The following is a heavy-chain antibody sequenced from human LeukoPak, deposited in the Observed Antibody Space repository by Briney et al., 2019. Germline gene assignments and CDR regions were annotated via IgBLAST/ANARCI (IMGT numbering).Heavy chain of an antibody. CDR3: AKDFRIGYSAHFDY. V-gene: IGHV3-23*01. CDR1: GFTFRSHA. D-gene: IGHD2-21*01. J-gene: IGHJ4*02. Sequence: GGSLRLSRVGSGFTFRSHAMSGFRKAPERGLEFVSGIYENGGTTYYADSVKGRFSISRDNSKNTLYLQMDSLRGEDTAVYYCAKDFRIGYSAHFDYWGQGALVTVSS. CDR2: IYENGGTT.